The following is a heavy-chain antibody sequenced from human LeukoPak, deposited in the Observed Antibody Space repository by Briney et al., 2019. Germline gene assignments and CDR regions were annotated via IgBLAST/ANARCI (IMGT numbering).Heavy chain of an antibody. CDR1: GGSISSYY. CDR3: ARDLSGSYYAVFDY. V-gene: IGHV4-59*01. J-gene: IGHJ4*02. Sequence: SETLSLTCTVSGGSISSYYWSWIRQPPGKGLEWIGYIYYSGSTNYNPSLKSRVTISVDTSKNQFSLKLSSVTAADTAVYYCARDLSGSYYAVFDYWGQGALVTVSS. CDR2: IYYSGST. D-gene: IGHD1-26*01.